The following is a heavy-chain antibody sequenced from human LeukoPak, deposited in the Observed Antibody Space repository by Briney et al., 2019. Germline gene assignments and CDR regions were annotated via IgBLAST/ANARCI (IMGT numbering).Heavy chain of an antibody. CDR2: IRQDGSQK. J-gene: IGHJ4*02. V-gene: IGHV3-7*01. CDR3: ARARRHYYYGSGSYYYDY. D-gene: IGHD3-10*01. Sequence: QSGGSLRLSCVVSGFTFSKYWMSWVRQAPGKGLEWVANIRQDGSQKYYVDSVKGRFTISRDNAKNSLYLQMNSLRAEDTAVYYCARARRHYYYGSGSYYYDYWGQGTLVTVSS. CDR1: GFTFSKYW.